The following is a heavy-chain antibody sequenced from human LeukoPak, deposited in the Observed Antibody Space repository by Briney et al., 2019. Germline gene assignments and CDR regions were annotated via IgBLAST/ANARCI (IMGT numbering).Heavy chain of an antibody. J-gene: IGHJ3*02. CDR3: ASSYYYDSSGYYPGAFDI. Sequence: GGSLRLSCAASGFTFSSYAMHWVRQAPGKGLEWVAVISYDGSNKYYADSVKGRFTISRDNCKNTLYLQMNSLRAEDTAVYYCASSYYYDSSGYYPGAFDIWGQGTMVTVSS. V-gene: IGHV3-30-3*01. CDR2: ISYDGSNK. D-gene: IGHD3-22*01. CDR1: GFTFSSYA.